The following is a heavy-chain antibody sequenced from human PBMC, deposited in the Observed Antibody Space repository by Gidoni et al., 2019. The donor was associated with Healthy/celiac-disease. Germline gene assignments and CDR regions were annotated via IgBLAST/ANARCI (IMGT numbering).Heavy chain of an antibody. CDR1: GYTFPTYA. CDR2: INAGNGNT. V-gene: IGHV1-3*01. J-gene: IGHJ3*02. Sequence: QVQLGQSGAEVKKPGASVKVSCKASGYTFPTYAMHWVRQAPGQRLEWMGWINAGNGNTKYSQKFQGRVTITRDTSASTAYMELSSLRSEDTAVYYCASPSGYSSGWYGAFDIWGQGTMVTVSS. CDR3: ASPSGYSSGWYGAFDI. D-gene: IGHD6-19*01.